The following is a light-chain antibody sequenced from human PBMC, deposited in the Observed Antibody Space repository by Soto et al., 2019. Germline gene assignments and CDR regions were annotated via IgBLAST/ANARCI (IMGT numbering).Light chain of an antibody. CDR2: GAS. CDR3: QQYGSSPRT. CDR1: QTVSNSY. Sequence: EIVLTQSPGTLSLSPGERATLSCRASQTVSNSYLAWYQQKPGQAPRLLIYGASSRATGIPDRFSGSGSGTDFTLTIGRLEPEDFAVYYCQQYGSSPRTFGQGPRVEIK. J-gene: IGKJ1*01. V-gene: IGKV3-20*01.